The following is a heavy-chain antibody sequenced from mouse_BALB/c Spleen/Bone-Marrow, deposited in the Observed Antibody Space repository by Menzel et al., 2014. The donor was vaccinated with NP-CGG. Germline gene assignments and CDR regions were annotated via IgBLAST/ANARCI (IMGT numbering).Heavy chain of an antibody. CDR3: TRSYYAKEGAWFAY. Sequence: GAELVEPGASVKLSCKASGYTFTSYYMYWVKQRPGQGLEWIGGINPSNGGTNFNEKFKSKATLTVDKSSSTAYMQLSSLTSEDSAVYYCTRSYYAKEGAWFAYWGQGTLVTVSA. CDR2: INPSNGGT. J-gene: IGHJ3*01. CDR1: GYTFTSYY. D-gene: IGHD1-1*01. V-gene: IGHV1S81*02.